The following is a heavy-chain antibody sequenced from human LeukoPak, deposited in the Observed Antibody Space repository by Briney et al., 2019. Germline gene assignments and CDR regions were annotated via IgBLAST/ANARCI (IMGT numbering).Heavy chain of an antibody. Sequence: TLSLTCAVSGASISSGGYSWSWIRQPPGKGLEWLGYIYHSGSAYQNPSLRSRVTLFVDRSKNQFSLKLSSVTAADSAVYYCARSPSFNDVLTGYFYFDYWGRGTLVTVSS. CDR1: GASISSGGYS. CDR2: IYHSGSA. V-gene: IGHV4-30-2*01. CDR3: ARSPSFNDVLTGYFYFDY. D-gene: IGHD3-9*01. J-gene: IGHJ4*02.